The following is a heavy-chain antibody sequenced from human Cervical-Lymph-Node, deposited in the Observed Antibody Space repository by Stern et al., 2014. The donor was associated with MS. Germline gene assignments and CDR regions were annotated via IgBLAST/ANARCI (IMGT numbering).Heavy chain of an antibody. V-gene: IGHV7-4-1*02. D-gene: IGHD1-14*01. J-gene: IGHJ4*02. CDR3: ASGTFLDF. CDR2: INTKTGSP. CDR1: GYTFTTYS. Sequence: MQLVESGSELKKPGASVKVSCKASGYTFTTYSMNWVRQAPGQGLEWMGWINTKTGSPTYAQGFTGRFVFSLDTSVSTAYLQVSNLKADDIAVYYCASGTFLDFWGQGTLVTVSS.